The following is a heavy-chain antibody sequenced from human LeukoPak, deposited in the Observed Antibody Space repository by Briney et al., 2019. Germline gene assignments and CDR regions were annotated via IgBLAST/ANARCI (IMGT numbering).Heavy chain of an antibody. J-gene: IGHJ3*02. CDR1: GFNFSSYA. CDR2: ISGSGGST. V-gene: IGHV3-23*01. D-gene: IGHD3-22*01. CDR3: AKDKGYYYDSSGHDAFDI. Sequence: GGSLRLSCAASGFNFSSYAMSWVRQAPGKGLEWVSAISGSGGSTYYADSVKGRFTISRDNSKNTLYLQMNSLRAEDTAVYYCAKDKGYYYDSSGHDAFDIWGQGTMVTVSS.